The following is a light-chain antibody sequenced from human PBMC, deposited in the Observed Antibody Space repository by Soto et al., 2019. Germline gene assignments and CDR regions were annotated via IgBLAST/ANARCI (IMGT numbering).Light chain of an antibody. V-gene: IGLV2-23*02. CDR3: CSYGGSRAV. CDR1: SSDVGSHNL. CDR2: EVS. J-gene: IGLJ7*01. Sequence: QSALTQPASVSGSPGQSITISCTGTSSDVGSHNLVSWYQQHPGQAPKLRIYEVSKRPLGMSARFSASKSGNTASLTISGLQAEDEADYYCCSYGGSRAVFGGGTQLTVL.